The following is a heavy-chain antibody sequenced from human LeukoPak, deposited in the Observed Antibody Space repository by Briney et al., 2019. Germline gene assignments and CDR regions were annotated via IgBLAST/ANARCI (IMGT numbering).Heavy chain of an antibody. Sequence: SVKVSCKASGGTFSSYAISWVRQAPGQGLEWMGGIIPIFGTANYAQKFQGRVTITTDESTSTAYMELSSLRSEDTAVYYCARDCGGNCLWVIWGQGTLVTVSS. CDR3: ARDCGGNCLWVI. V-gene: IGHV1-69*05. J-gene: IGHJ4*02. D-gene: IGHD2-21*01. CDR1: GGTFSSYA. CDR2: IIPIFGTA.